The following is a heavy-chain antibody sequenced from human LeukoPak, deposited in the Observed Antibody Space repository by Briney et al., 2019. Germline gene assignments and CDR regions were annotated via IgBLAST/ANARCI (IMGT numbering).Heavy chain of an antibody. CDR3: AKGISGYFFGG. V-gene: IGHV3-23*01. CDR1: GFIFNNYG. J-gene: IGHJ4*02. Sequence: GGSLRLSCAASGFIFNNYGLVWVRQAPGKGLEWVSAISNDGGGTTYADFVKGRFRVTRDTSNNTQFLQMNSMNADDTALYYFAKGISGYFFGGWGQGVLVS. CDR2: ISNDGGGT. D-gene: IGHD3-22*01.